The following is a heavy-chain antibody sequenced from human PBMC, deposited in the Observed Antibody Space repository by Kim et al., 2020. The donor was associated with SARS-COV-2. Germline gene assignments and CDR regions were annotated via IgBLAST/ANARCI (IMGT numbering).Heavy chain of an antibody. V-gene: IGHV4-34*01. Sequence: CTPSLKGRVTISVDTSKNQFSLKLSSVTAADTAVYYCAREGHKHNWFDPWGQGTLVTVSS. CDR3: AREGHKHNWFDP. J-gene: IGHJ5*02.